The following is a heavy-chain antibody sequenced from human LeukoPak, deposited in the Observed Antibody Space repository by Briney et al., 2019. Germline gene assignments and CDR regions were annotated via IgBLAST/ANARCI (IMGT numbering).Heavy chain of an antibody. V-gene: IGHV3-30*18. CDR2: ISYDGSNK. CDR1: GFTFSSYG. CDR3: AKDGRTYYYDSSGYFHDY. J-gene: IGHJ4*02. D-gene: IGHD3-22*01. Sequence: GGSLRLSCAASGFTFSSYGMHWVRQAPGKGLEWVAVISYDGSNKYYADSVKGRFTISRDNSKNTLYLQMNSLRAEDTAVYYCAKDGRTYYYDSSGYFHDYWGQGILVTVSS.